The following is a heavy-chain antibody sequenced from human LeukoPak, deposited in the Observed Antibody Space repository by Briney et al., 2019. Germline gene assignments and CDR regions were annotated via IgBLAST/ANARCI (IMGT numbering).Heavy chain of an antibody. D-gene: IGHD5-24*01. V-gene: IGHV1-46*01. CDR1: GYTFTSYY. CDR3: ARASGWLQSGYYYMDV. J-gene: IGHJ6*03. Sequence: ASVKVSCKASGYTFTSYYTHWVRQAPGQGLEWMGIINPSGGSTSYAQKFQGRVTMTRDMSTSTVYMELSSLRSEDTAVYYCARASGWLQSGYYYMDVWGKGTTVTVSS. CDR2: INPSGGST.